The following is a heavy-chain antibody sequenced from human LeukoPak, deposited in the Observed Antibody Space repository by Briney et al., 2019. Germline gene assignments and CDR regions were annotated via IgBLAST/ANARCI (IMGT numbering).Heavy chain of an antibody. CDR1: GFTFGTCA. Sequence: GGSLRLSCSASGFTFGTCAMHWVRQAPGKGREFVSGISSNGVSTYYADSVKGRFTISRDNSKNTLYLQMSSLRAEDTAVYYCVRSGGDSPTRYYFDYWGQGTLVTVSS. D-gene: IGHD2-21*02. CDR3: VRSGGDSPTRYYFDY. J-gene: IGHJ4*02. CDR2: ISSNGVST. V-gene: IGHV3-64D*06.